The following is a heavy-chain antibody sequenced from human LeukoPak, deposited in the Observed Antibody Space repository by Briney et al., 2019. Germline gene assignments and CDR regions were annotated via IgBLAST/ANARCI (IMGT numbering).Heavy chain of an antibody. CDR1: GFTFSGST. J-gene: IGHJ4*02. CDR3: TYYDTSGYYYPH. CDR2: VRSRAKSYAT. D-gene: IGHD3-22*01. Sequence: GGSLRLSCAASGFTFSGSTIHRVRQASGKGLEWVGRVRSRAKSYATAYVASVKGRFTISRDDSTNTAYLQMNSLKTEDTALYYCTYYDTSGYYYPHWGQGTLVTVSS. V-gene: IGHV3-73*01.